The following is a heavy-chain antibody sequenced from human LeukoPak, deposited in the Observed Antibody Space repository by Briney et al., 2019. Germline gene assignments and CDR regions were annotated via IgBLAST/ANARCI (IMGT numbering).Heavy chain of an antibody. J-gene: IGHJ4*02. Sequence: ASVKVSCKASGYTFTSYDINWVRQATGQGLEWMGWMNPNSGNTGYAQKFQGRVTMTRNTSISTAYMELSSLRSEDTAVYYCARGTGFRRRGSWHPLYYFDYWGQGTLVTVSS. D-gene: IGHD6-13*01. CDR1: GYTFTSYD. CDR3: ARGTGFRRRGSWHPLYYFDY. CDR2: MNPNSGNT. V-gene: IGHV1-8*01.